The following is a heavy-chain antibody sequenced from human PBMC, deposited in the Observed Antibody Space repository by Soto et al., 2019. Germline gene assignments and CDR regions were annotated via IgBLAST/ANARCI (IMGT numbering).Heavy chain of an antibody. CDR1: GYTFTRYG. J-gene: IGHJ6*02. CDR2: ISGYNGDT. D-gene: IGHD2-8*01. CDR3: AKNGQPPYYYYGMDV. V-gene: IGHV1-18*04. Sequence: VSVKVSCKASGYTFTRYGISWVRQAPGQGLEWMGWISGYNGDTNYAQKFQGRVTMTVDTSTTTAFMELTSLTSDDRAVYYCAKNGQPPYYYYGMDVWGQGTTVTVSS.